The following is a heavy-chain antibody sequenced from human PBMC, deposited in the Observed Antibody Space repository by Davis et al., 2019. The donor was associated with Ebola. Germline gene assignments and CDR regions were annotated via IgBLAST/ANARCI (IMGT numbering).Heavy chain of an antibody. V-gene: IGHV1-46*01. J-gene: IGHJ6*02. CDR2: INPSGGST. CDR1: GYTFTSYY. CDR3: GRDELNNVNRRYGMDV. D-gene: IGHD2/OR15-2a*01. Sequence: ASVKVSCKASGYTFTSYYMHWVRQAPGQGLEWMGIINPSGGSTSYAQKFQGRVTMTRDTSTSTVYMELSSLRYEDTAVYYCGRDELNNVNRRYGMDVWGQGTTVTVSS.